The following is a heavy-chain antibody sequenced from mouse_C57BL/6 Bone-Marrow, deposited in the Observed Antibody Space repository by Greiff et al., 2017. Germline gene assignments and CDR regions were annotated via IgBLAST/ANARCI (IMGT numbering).Heavy chain of an antibody. V-gene: IGHV5-2*01. CDR3: ARLGCAD. Sequence: EVKLVESGGCLVQPGESLKLSCESNEYEFPSHDMSWVRNTPENRLEFVSALNSDGGSTYYPDTMERRFIISRDNTKKTLYLQMSSLRAEDTALYYCARLGCADWGQGTLVTVSA. CDR2: LNSDGGST. CDR1: EYEFPSHD. J-gene: IGHJ3*01.